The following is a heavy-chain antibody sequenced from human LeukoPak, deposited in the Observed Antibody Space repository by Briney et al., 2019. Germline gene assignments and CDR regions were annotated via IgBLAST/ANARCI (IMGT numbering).Heavy chain of an antibody. CDR1: GFTFSSYW. D-gene: IGHD6-19*01. J-gene: IGHJ4*02. Sequence: GGSLRLSCAASGFTFSSYWMHWVRQAPGKGLVWVSRINSDGSSTSYADSVKGRFTISRDNSKNTLYLQMTSLRAEDTAVYYCAKDWSYRGWAYYIDYWGQGTLVTVST. CDR2: INSDGSST. CDR3: AKDWSYRGWAYYIDY. V-gene: IGHV3-74*01.